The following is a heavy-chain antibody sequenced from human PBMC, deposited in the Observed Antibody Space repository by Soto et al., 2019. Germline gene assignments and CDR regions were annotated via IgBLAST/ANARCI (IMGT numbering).Heavy chain of an antibody. D-gene: IGHD1-7*01. V-gene: IGHV1-46*01. J-gene: IGHJ6*02. CDR3: ARGLLELPSTQIYYYYYGMDV. CDR1: GYTFTSYY. Sequence: ASVKVSCTASGYTFTSYYMHRVRQTPGQGLEWMGIINPSGGSTSYAQKFQGRVTMTRDTSTSTVYMELSSLRSEGTAVYYCARGLLELPSTQIYYYYYGMDVWGQGTTVTVSS. CDR2: INPSGGST.